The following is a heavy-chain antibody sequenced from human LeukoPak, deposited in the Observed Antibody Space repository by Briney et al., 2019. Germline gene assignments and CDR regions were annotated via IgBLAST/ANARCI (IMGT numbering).Heavy chain of an antibody. CDR1: GYTFTGYY. CDR3: ASEPAAMAEVDYYYGMDV. CDR2: INPNSGGT. J-gene: IGHJ6*02. Sequence: ASVKVSCKASGYTFTGYYMHWVRQAPGQGLEWMGWINPNSGGTNYAQKFQGRVTMTRDTSISTAYMELSRLRPDDTAVYYCASEPAAMAEVDYYYGMDVWGQGTTVTVSS. D-gene: IGHD2-2*01. V-gene: IGHV1-2*02.